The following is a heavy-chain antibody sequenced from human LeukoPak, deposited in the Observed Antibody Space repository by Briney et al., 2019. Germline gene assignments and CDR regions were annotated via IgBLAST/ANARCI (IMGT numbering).Heavy chain of an antibody. CDR2: VTPDGKSI. CDR3: LGFDSGNSPVP. Sequence: PGGSLRLSCVASGFILNNYWMHWVRQVPGKGLMWVSRVTPDGKSITYADSAKGRFTISRDSAKNTQHLQMNSLRAEDTAVYYCLGFDSGNSPVPWGQGTLVTVSS. V-gene: IGHV3-74*01. D-gene: IGHD3-10*01. CDR1: GFILNNYW. J-gene: IGHJ5*02.